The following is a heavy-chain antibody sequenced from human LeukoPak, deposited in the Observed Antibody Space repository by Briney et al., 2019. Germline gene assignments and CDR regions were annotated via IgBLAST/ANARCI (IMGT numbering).Heavy chain of an antibody. D-gene: IGHD1-26*01. CDR3: AKLVGATMTSDY. Sequence: GGSLRLSCAASGFTLSTYVMTWVRQAPGKGLEWVSSISRSGDTTYYGDSVKGRFTISRDNSKNTLYLQMNSLRGDDTAIYYCAKLVGATMTSDYWGQGILATVS. CDR1: GFTLSTYV. V-gene: IGHV3-23*01. J-gene: IGHJ4*02. CDR2: ISRSGDTT.